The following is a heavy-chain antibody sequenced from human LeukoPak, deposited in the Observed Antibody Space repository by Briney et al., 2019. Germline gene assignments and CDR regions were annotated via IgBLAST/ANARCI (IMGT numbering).Heavy chain of an antibody. J-gene: IGHJ6*03. D-gene: IGHD2-2*01. CDR1: GFSLSTSGVG. Sequence: SGPTLVNPTQTLTLTCTFSGFSLSTSGVGVGWIRQPPGKALEWLALIYWNDDKRYSPSLKSRLTITKDTSKNQVVLTMTNVDPVDTATYYCAHSYQLLNYYYMDVWGKGTTVTVSS. CDR2: IYWNDDK. CDR3: AHSYQLLNYYYMDV. V-gene: IGHV2-5*01.